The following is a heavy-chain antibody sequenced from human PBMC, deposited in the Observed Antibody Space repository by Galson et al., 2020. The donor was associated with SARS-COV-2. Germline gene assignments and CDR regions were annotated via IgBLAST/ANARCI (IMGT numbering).Heavy chain of an antibody. D-gene: IGHD3-22*01. CDR2: ISSSGTFI. J-gene: IGHJ4*02. CDR3: ASQREYYYDGSGYYSDY. CDR1: GFTFSTSE. Sequence: GGSLRLSCAASGFTFSTSEMNWVRQAPGKGLVWVSYISSSGTFIYYADSVKGRFTISRDNAKNSLYLQMNSLRDEDTAVYYCASQREYYYDGSGYYSDYWGQGTLVTVSS. V-gene: IGHV3-48*03.